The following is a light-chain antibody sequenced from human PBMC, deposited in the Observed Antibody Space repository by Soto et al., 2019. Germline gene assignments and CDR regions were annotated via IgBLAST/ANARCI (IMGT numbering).Light chain of an antibody. Sequence: DIVMTQSPATLSVSPGERVTLSCRASQSVGGNVAWYQQRPGQAPRLLISGASTRATGIPARFSGSGSGTEFTLTIISLQSEDCAVYHCQQSHDWPPLTFGGGTTVEIK. CDR2: GAS. CDR1: QSVGGN. V-gene: IGKV3-15*01. CDR3: QQSHDWPPLT. J-gene: IGKJ4*01.